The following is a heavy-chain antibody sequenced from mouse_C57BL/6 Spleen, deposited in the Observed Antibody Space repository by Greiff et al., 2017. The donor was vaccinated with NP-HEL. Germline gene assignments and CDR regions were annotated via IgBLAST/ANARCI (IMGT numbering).Heavy chain of an antibody. V-gene: IGHV1-64*01. J-gene: IGHJ2*01. D-gene: IGHD4-1*01. CDR3: ARGTGTGYFDY. Sequence: QVQLQQPGAELVKPGASVKLSCKASGYTLTSYWMHWVKQRPGQGLEWIGMIHPNSGSTNYNEKFKSKATLTVDKSSSTAYMQLSSLTSEDSAVYYCARGTGTGYFDYWGQGTTLTVSS. CDR2: IHPNSGST. CDR1: GYTLTSYW.